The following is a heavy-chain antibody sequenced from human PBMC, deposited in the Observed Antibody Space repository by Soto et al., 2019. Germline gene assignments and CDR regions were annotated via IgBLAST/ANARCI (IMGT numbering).Heavy chain of an antibody. Sequence: QVQLQESGPGLVKPSETLSLTCTVSGDSISSGDYYWTWIRQPPGKGLEHIGYIYYSGSTFYNPSLKSRVTLSLDTSKNHFSLKLSSVTAADTAVYYCARVPGTTVTRKYFFDYWGQGTLVTVSS. CDR1: GDSISSGDYY. D-gene: IGHD4-17*01. V-gene: IGHV4-30-4*01. CDR3: ARVPGTTVTRKYFFDY. CDR2: IYYSGST. J-gene: IGHJ4*02.